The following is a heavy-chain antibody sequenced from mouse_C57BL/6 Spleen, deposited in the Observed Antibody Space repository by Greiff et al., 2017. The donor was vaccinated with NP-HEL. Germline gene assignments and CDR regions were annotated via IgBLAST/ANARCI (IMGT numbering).Heavy chain of an antibody. CDR1: GYTFTSYW. V-gene: IGHV1-72*01. D-gene: IGHD1-1*01. CDR2: IDPNSGGT. CDR3: ARGITTVVAPGFAY. J-gene: IGHJ3*01. Sequence: QVQLKESGAELVKPGASVKLSCKASGYTFTSYWMHWVKQRPGRGLEWIGRIDPNSGGTKYNEKFKSKATLTVDKPSSTAYMQLSSLTSEDSAVYYCARGITTVVAPGFAYWGQGTLVTVSA.